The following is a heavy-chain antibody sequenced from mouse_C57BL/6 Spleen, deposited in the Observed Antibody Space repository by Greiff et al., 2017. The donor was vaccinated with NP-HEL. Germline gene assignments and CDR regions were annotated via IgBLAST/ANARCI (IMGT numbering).Heavy chain of an antibody. J-gene: IGHJ3*01. CDR1: GYTFTDYY. CDR2: INPNNGGT. Sequence: VQLQQSGPELVKPGASVKISCKASGYTFTDYYMNWVKQSHGKSLEWIGDINPNNGGTSYNQKFKGKATLTVDKSSSTAYMELRSLTSEDSAVYYCAGYGSSYAKFAYWGQGTLVTVSA. CDR3: AGYGSSYAKFAY. D-gene: IGHD1-1*01. V-gene: IGHV1-26*01.